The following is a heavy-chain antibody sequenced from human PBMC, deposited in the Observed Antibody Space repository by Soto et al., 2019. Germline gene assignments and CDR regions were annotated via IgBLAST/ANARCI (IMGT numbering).Heavy chain of an antibody. CDR2: MNPNSGNT. Sequence: ASVKVSCKASGYTFTSYDINWVRQATGQGLEWMGWMNPNSGNTGYAQKFQGRVTMTRNTSISTAYMELSSLRSEDTAVYYCARGQDSSLPHSGPLPPYGMDVWGQGTTVTVSS. CDR3: ARGQDSSLPHSGPLPPYGMDV. V-gene: IGHV1-8*01. J-gene: IGHJ6*02. D-gene: IGHD5-12*01. CDR1: GYTFTSYD.